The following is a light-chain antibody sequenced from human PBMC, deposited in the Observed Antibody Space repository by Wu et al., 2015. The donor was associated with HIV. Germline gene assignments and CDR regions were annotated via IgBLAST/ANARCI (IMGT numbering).Light chain of an antibody. Sequence: EIVLTQSPGTLSLSPGERATLSCRASQTVNTNYLAWYQQRPGQTPRLLIYGVTSRATGIPDRFSGSGSGTDFTLTISGLEPEDFAVYYCQQYGSSPRYSFGQGTKLE. CDR1: QTVNTNY. CDR2: GVT. CDR3: QQYGSSPRYS. J-gene: IGKJ2*03. V-gene: IGKV3-20*01.